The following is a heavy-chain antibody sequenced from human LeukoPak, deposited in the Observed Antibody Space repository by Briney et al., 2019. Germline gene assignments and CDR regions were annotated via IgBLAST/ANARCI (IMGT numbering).Heavy chain of an antibody. D-gene: IGHD2-2*01. CDR1: GFTFSSYA. Sequence: GGSLRLSCAASGFTFSSYAMSWGRQAPGEGLEWVSASSGSGGSTYYADSVKGRFTISRDNSKNTLYLQMNSLRAEDTAVYYCAKDLTYQLLVDNAFDIWGQGTMVTVSS. CDR3: AKDLTYQLLVDNAFDI. CDR2: SSGSGGST. V-gene: IGHV3-23*01. J-gene: IGHJ3*02.